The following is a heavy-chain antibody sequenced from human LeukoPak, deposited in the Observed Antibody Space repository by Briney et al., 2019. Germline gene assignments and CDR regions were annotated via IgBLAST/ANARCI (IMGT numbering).Heavy chain of an antibody. CDR3: AKASGYGYNYPFDY. D-gene: IGHD5-18*01. CDR2: VNIDGSDT. Sequence: GGSLRLSCAASGFTFSNYWVHWVRQAPGEGLVWVSRVNIDGSDTAYADSVKGRFTISRDNAKNTLFLQMNSLRAEDTAVYYCAKASGYGYNYPFDYWGQGTLVTVSS. CDR1: GFTFSNYW. V-gene: IGHV3-74*01. J-gene: IGHJ4*02.